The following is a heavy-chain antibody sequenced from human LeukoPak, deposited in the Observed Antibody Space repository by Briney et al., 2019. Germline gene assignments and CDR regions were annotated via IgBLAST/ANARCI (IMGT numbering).Heavy chain of an antibody. D-gene: IGHD3-22*01. CDR1: GYTFTGYY. V-gene: IGHV1-2*02. J-gene: IGHJ4*02. CDR3: ARALLEYYYDSSGYPDY. CDR2: INPNSGGT. Sequence: ASVKVSYKASGYTFTGYYMHWVRQAPGQGLEWMGWINPNSGGTNYAQKFQGRVTMTRDTSISTAYMELSRLRSDDTAVYYCARALLEYYYDSSGYPDYWGQGTLVTVSS.